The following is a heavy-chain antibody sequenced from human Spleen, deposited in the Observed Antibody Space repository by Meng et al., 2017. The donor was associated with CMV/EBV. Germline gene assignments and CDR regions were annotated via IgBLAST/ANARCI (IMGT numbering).Heavy chain of an antibody. D-gene: IGHD5-18*01. V-gene: IGHV4-39*07. CDR1: SGSISSSGHY. Sequence: GSLRLSCTVSSGSISSSGHYWAWIRQPPGKRLEWIGSVHHTGSTYDNPSLKSRVTISVDTSKNQFSLKLNSVTAADTAVYYCARRDTNLVNFDYWGQGMLVTVSS. J-gene: IGHJ4*02. CDR2: VHHTGST. CDR3: ARRDTNLVNFDY.